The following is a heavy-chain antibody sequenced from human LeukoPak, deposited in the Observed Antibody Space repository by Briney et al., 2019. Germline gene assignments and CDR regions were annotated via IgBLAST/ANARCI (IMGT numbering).Heavy chain of an antibody. D-gene: IGHD3-22*01. J-gene: IGHJ4*02. CDR3: ARGRHWYDSSGYDY. V-gene: IGHV4-39*02. Sequence: PSKTLSLTCTVSGGSISSSSFYWGWIRQPPGKGLKWIGSISYSGITNYNPSLKSRLTISVNTSKNHFSLKLSSVTAADTAVYYCARGRHWYDSSGYDYWGQGTLVTVSS. CDR1: GGSISSSSFY. CDR2: ISYSGIT.